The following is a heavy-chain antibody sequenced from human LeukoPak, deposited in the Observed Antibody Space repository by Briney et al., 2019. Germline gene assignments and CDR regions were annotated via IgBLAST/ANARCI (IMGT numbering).Heavy chain of an antibody. CDR1: GFTFSSYA. CDR3: AKRDYSDGSAYSYFDS. D-gene: IGHD4/OR15-4a*01. V-gene: IGHV3-23*01. Sequence: GGSLRLSCAASGFTFSSYAMSWVRQAPGKGPEWISAIGPRGGSTKYVESVEGRFTISRDNSKNTLYLQMNSLRADDTAIYYCAKRDYSDGSAYSYFDSWGQGTLVTVSS. CDR2: IGPRGGST. J-gene: IGHJ4*02.